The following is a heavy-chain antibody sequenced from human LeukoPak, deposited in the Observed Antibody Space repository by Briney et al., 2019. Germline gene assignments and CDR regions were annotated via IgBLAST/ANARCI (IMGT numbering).Heavy chain of an antibody. D-gene: IGHD2-2*01. CDR1: GGTFSSYA. CDR3: ARTDIVVVPAAIRVNWFDP. CDR2: IIPIFGTA. V-gene: IGHV1-69*05. J-gene: IGHJ5*02. Sequence: SVKVSCKAAGGTFSSYAISWVRQAPGQGLEWMGGIIPIFGTANYAQKFQGRVTITTDESTSTAYMELSSLRSEDTAVYYCARTDIVVVPAAIRVNWFDPWGQGTLVTVSS.